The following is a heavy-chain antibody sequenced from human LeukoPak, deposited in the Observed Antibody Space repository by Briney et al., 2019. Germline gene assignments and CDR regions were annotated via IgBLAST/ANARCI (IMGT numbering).Heavy chain of an antibody. D-gene: IGHD2-2*01. J-gene: IGHJ5*02. CDR1: GFTFSSYA. CDR3: AKVAVRDIVVVPAAPTPTWFDP. CDR2: ISGSGGST. V-gene: IGHV3-23*01. Sequence: GGSLRLSCAASGFTFSSYAMSWVRQAPGKGLEWVSAISGSGGSTSYADSVKGRFTISRDNSKNTLYLQMNSLRAEDTAAYYCAKVAVRDIVVVPAAPTPTWFDPWGQGTLVTVSS.